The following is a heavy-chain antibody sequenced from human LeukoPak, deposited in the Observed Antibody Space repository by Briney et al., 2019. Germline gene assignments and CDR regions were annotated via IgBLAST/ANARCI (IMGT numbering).Heavy chain of an antibody. CDR2: ISGSGGST. Sequence: GGSLRLSCAASGFTFSSYAMSWVRQAPGKGLEWVSAISGSGGSTYYADSVKGRFTISRDNSKNTLYLQMNSLRAEDTAVYYCAKSTGYSSSPRYFDYWGQGTLVTVPS. V-gene: IGHV3-23*01. D-gene: IGHD6-13*01. J-gene: IGHJ4*02. CDR1: GFTFSSYA. CDR3: AKSTGYSSSPRYFDY.